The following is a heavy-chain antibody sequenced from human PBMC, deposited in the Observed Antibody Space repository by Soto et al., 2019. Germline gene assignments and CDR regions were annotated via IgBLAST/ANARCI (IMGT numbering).Heavy chain of an antibody. J-gene: IGHJ6*02. CDR2: ISDDGRDE. CDR3: AKEWRTGGGGFYYGMDA. V-gene: IGHV3-30*18. D-gene: IGHD2-15*01. Sequence: LSLSCAASGFTFSSRGIHWFRQRPGKGLEWVAIISDDGRDEYYADFEKGRFTISRDSSKNMVYLQMNSLRAADTAVYYCAKEWRTGGGGFYYGMDAWGQGTTVTVSS. CDR1: GFTFSSRG.